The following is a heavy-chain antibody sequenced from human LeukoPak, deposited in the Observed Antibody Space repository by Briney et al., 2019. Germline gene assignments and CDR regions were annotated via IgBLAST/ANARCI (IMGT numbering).Heavy chain of an antibody. D-gene: IGHD1-1*01. CDR1: GFTFSSYT. CDR2: ISYDGSNK. CDR3: AREPAANSDFDY. J-gene: IGHJ4*02. Sequence: GGSLRLSCAASGFTFSSYTMHRVRQAPGKGLEWVAVISYDGSNKYYADSVKGRFTISRDNSKNTLYLQMNSLRAEDTAVYYCAREPAANSDFDYWGQGTLVTVSS. V-gene: IGHV3-30*04.